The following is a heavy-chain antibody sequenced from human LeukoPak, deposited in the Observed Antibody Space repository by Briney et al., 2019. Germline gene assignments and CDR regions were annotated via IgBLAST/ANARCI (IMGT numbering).Heavy chain of an antibody. CDR3: ARDLGFSSSGH. D-gene: IGHD6-6*01. CDR2: IIPIFGTA. CDR1: GYTFTSYH. Sequence: VASVKVSCKASGYTFTSYHMHWVRQAPGQGLEWMGGIIPIFGTANYAQKFQGRVTITADKSTSTAYMELSSLRSEDTAVYYCARDLGFSSSGHWGQGTLVTVSS. V-gene: IGHV1-69*06. J-gene: IGHJ4*02.